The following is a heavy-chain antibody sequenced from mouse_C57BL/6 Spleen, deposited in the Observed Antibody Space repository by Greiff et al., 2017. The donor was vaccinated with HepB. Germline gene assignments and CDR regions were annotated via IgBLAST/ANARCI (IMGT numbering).Heavy chain of an antibody. CDR1: GFSLTSYG. D-gene: IGHD2-2*01. J-gene: IGHJ3*01. V-gene: IGHV2-6*01. CDR2: IWGVGST. Sequence: VQLQQSGPGLVAPSQSLSITCTVSGFSLTSYGVDWVRQSPGKGLEWLGVIWGVGSTNYNSALKSRLSISKDNSKSQVFLKMNSLQTDDTAMYYCATALGYAWFAYWGQGTLVTVSA. CDR3: ATALGYAWFAY.